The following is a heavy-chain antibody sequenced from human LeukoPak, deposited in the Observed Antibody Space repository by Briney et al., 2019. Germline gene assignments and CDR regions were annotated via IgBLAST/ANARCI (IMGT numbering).Heavy chain of an antibody. V-gene: IGHV3-21*04. CDR3: ARDFGSGWQETYYFDY. Sequence: GGSLRLSCAASGFTFSSYSMNWVRQAPGKGLEWVSSISSSSSYIYYADSVKGRFTISRDNAKNSLYLQMNSLRAEDTAVYYCARDFGSGWQETYYFDYWGQGTLVTVSS. CDR1: GFTFSSYS. J-gene: IGHJ4*02. CDR2: ISSSSSYI. D-gene: IGHD6-19*01.